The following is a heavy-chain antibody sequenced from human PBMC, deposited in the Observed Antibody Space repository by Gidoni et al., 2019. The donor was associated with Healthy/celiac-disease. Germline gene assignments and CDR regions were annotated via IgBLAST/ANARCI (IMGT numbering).Heavy chain of an antibody. CDR3: ARDGDYVWGSYRPYGMDV. V-gene: IGHV3-21*01. CDR1: GFTFSSYS. J-gene: IGHJ6*02. D-gene: IGHD3-16*02. Sequence: EVQLVESGGGLVKPGGSLRLSCAASGFTFSSYSMNWVRQAPGKGLEWVSSISSSSSYIYYADSVKGRFTISRDNAKNSLYLQMNSLRAEDTAVYYCARDGDYVWGSYRPYGMDVWGQGTTVTVSS. CDR2: ISSSSSYI.